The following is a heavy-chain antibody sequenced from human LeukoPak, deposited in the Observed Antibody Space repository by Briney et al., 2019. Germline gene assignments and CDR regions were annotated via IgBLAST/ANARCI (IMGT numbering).Heavy chain of an antibody. CDR2: IYYTGST. Sequence: PSETLSLTCTVSGGSISSYYWSWMRQHPGKGLEWIGYIYYTGSTNYNPSLKSRVTISVDTSKNQFSLKLSSVTAADTAVYYCARRVAVAGPLDYWGQGTLVPFSS. CDR1: GGSISSYY. J-gene: IGHJ4*02. CDR3: ARRVAVAGPLDY. V-gene: IGHV4-59*08. D-gene: IGHD6-19*01.